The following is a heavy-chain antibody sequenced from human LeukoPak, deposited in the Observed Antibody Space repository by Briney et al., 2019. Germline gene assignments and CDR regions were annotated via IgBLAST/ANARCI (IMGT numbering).Heavy chain of an antibody. CDR3: ARDRNRIAVAGTRGFDP. CDR1: GSSISSGYY. Sequence: PSETLSLTCTVSGSSISSGYYWGWIRQPPGKGLEWIGNIYHSGSTYYNPSLKSRVTISVDTSKNQFSLKLSSVTAADTAVYYCARDRNRIAVAGTRGFDPWGQGTLVTVSS. V-gene: IGHV4-38-2*02. D-gene: IGHD6-19*01. CDR2: IYHSGST. J-gene: IGHJ5*02.